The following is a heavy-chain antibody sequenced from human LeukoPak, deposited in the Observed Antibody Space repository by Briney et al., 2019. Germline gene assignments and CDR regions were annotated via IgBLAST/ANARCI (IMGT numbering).Heavy chain of an antibody. D-gene: IGHD3-22*01. Sequence: SETLSLTCTVSGGSISSYYWSWIRQPAGKGLEWIGEINHSGSTNYNPSLKSRVTISVDTSKNQFSLKLSSVTAADTAVYYCARASSDYSLSWFDPWGQGTLVTVSS. CDR1: GGSISSYY. J-gene: IGHJ5*02. CDR3: ARASSDYSLSWFDP. V-gene: IGHV4-59*12. CDR2: INHSGST.